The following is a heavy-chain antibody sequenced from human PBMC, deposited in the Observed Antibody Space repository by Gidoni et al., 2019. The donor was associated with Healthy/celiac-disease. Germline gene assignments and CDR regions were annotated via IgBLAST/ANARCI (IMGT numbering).Heavy chain of an antibody. Sequence: QVQLVQSGAEVKKPGSSVKVSCKASGGTFSSYAISVGRQAPGRGPEWMGGIIPSFGTANNAQKFQGSVTITADESTSTAYMELSSLRSEDTAVYYCARARGRYNWTDERNWFDPWGQGTLVTVSS. CDR3: ARARGRYNWTDERNWFDP. D-gene: IGHD1-1*01. J-gene: IGHJ5*02. CDR2: IIPSFGTA. V-gene: IGHV1-69*01. CDR1: GGTFSSYA.